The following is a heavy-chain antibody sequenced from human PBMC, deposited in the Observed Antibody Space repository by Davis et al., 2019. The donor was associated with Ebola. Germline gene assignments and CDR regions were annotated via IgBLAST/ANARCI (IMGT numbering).Heavy chain of an antibody. CDR2: INHSGST. D-gene: IGHD1-26*01. Sequence: SETLSLTCAVYGGSFSGYYWSWIRQPPGKGLEWIWEINHSGSTNYNPSLKSRVTISVDTSKNQFSLKLSSVTAADTAVYYCARTWELPYYYYGMDVWGQGTTVTVSS. J-gene: IGHJ6*02. CDR1: GGSFSGYY. V-gene: IGHV4-34*01. CDR3: ARTWELPYYYYGMDV.